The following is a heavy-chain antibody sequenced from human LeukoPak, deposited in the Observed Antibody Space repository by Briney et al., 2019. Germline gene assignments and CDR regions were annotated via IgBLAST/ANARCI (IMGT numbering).Heavy chain of an antibody. J-gene: IGHJ4*02. CDR3: ARLGDSYYDILTGYRGAFNY. Sequence: GESLKISCKGSGYSFTSYWIGWVRQMPGKGLEWMGIIYPGDSDTRYSPSFQGQVTISADKSISTAYLQWSSLKASDTAMYYCARLGDSYYDILTGYRGAFNYWGQGTLVTVSS. CDR2: IYPGDSDT. V-gene: IGHV5-51*01. CDR1: GYSFTSYW. D-gene: IGHD3-9*01.